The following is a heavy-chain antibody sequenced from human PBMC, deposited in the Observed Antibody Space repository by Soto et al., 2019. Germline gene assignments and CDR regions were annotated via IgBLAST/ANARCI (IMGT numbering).Heavy chain of an antibody. V-gene: IGHV3-9*01. CDR1: GFTFDDYA. J-gene: IGHJ4*02. CDR2: INWNSGSI. Sequence: EVQLVESGGGLVQPGRSLRLSCAASGFTFDDYAMHWVRQVPGKGLEWVSGINWNSGSIGYGDSVKGRFAISRDNAKNPLHLKMNSLSAEDPAFFYCATHRGGGGYWGQGTLVTVSS. D-gene: IGHD3-10*01. CDR3: ATHRGGGGY.